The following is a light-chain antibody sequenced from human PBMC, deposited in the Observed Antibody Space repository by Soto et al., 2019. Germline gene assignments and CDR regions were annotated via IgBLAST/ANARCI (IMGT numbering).Light chain of an antibody. CDR1: RSVSSRY. CDR3: HQYGYSPNT. V-gene: IGKV3-20*01. CDR2: GTS. J-gene: IGKJ2*01. Sequence: EIVLTQSPGTLSLSPGVRATLSCRASRSVSSRYFAWYQQRPGQAPRLLIYGTSNRATGIPDKFSGSGSGTDFTLTISRLEPEDFAVYFCHQYGYSPNTFGQGTKLEIK.